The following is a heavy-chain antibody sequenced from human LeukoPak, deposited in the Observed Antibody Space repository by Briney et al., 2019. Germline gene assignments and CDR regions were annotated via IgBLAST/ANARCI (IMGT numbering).Heavy chain of an antibody. CDR3: AKVGVTKNDAFDM. D-gene: IGHD1-26*01. J-gene: IGHJ3*02. Sequence: ASVKVSCKVSGYTLTELSIHWVRQAPGKGLEWMGSFNPEDGEAIYAQKFQGRVTMTEDTSTDTAYMELSSLRSADTAVYYCAKVGVTKNDAFDMWGQGTMVTVSS. V-gene: IGHV1-24*01. CDR1: GYTLTELS. CDR2: FNPEDGEA.